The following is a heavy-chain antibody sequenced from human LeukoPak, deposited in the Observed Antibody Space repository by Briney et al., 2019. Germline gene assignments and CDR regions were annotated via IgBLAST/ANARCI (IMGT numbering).Heavy chain of an antibody. CDR2: IIPIIGTA. V-gene: IGHV1-69*13. Sequence: SVKVSCKASVGTFSSYAISWVRQNPGRGLEWVGGIIPIIGTATYAEKFQGRVTITAAESTSTAYMELSSLRSEDTAVYDCARRRYYYDSSGPFDYWGQGTLVTVSS. CDR1: VGTFSSYA. J-gene: IGHJ4*02. CDR3: ARRRYYYDSSGPFDY. D-gene: IGHD3-22*01.